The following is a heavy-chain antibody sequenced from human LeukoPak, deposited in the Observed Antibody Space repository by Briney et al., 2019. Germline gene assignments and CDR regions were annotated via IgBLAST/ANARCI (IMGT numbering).Heavy chain of an antibody. J-gene: IGHJ4*02. D-gene: IGHD3-16*02. V-gene: IGHV4-39*07. Sequence: PSETLSLTCTVSGGSLSSSSYYWGWIRQPPGKGLEWIGSIYYSGSTYYNPSLKSRVPISVDTSKNQSSLKLSSVTAADTAVYYCARESITFGGVIVIYYFDYWGQGTLVTVSS. CDR3: ARESITFGGVIVIYYFDY. CDR2: IYYSGST. CDR1: GGSLSSSSYY.